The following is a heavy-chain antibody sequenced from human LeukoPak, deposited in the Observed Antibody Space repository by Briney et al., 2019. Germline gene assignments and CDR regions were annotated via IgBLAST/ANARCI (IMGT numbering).Heavy chain of an antibody. D-gene: IGHD6-19*01. CDR1: GYTFTSYH. Sequence: ASVKVSCKASGYTFTSYHMHWVRQAPGQGLEWMGIINPSGGSTSYAQKFQGRVTMTRDMSTSTVYMELSSLRSEDTAVYYCAKVEGYSSGWYEGLWFDPWGQGTLVTVSP. CDR2: INPSGGST. J-gene: IGHJ5*02. CDR3: AKVEGYSSGWYEGLWFDP. V-gene: IGHV1-46*01.